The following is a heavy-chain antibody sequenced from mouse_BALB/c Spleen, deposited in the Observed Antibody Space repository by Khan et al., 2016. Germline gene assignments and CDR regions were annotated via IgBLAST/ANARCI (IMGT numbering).Heavy chain of an antibody. CDR3: VRGYSLFDY. V-gene: IGHV10-1*02. CDR2: IRSTSNNYAT. D-gene: IGHD2-3*01. CDR1: GFTFNTYA. J-gene: IGHJ2*01. Sequence: EVQLVESGGGLVQPKGSLKLSCAASGFTFNTYAMNWVRQAPGKGLEWVARIRSTSNNYATYYADSVKDRFTISRDDSQSMLYLQMNNLKTEDTAMYYCVRGYSLFDYWGQGTTLTVSS.